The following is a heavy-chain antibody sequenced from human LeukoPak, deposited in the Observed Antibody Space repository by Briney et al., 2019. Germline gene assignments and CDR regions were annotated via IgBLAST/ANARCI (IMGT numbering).Heavy chain of an antibody. D-gene: IGHD6-13*01. CDR3: AKAGGSSSWYSELDY. J-gene: IGHJ4*02. CDR2: ISGSGGST. V-gene: IGHV3-23*01. Sequence: GGSLRLSCAASGFTFSSYAMSWVRQAPGKGLEWVSAISGSGGSTYYADSVKGRFTISRDNSKNTLYLQMNSLRAEDTAVYCCAKAGGSSSWYSELDYWGQGTLVTVSS. CDR1: GFTFSSYA.